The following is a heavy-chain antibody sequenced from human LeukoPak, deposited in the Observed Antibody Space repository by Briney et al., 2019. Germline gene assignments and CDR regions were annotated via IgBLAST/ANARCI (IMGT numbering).Heavy chain of an antibody. D-gene: IGHD3-10*01. CDR3: ARDRGLNVCPSDY. CDR2: INPSGGTT. V-gene: IGHV1-46*01. J-gene: IGHJ4*02. CDR1: GYTFTSYF. Sequence: ASVNVSCKASGYTFTSYFMHWVRQAPGQGLEWMGIINPSGGTTSYAQKFQGRVTMTRDTSTSTVYMELSSLRSEDTAVYYCARDRGLNVCPSDYWGQGTLVIVSS.